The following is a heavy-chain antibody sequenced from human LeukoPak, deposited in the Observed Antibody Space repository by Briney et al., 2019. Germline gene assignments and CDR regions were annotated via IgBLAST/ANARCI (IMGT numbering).Heavy chain of an antibody. V-gene: IGHV4-39*02. CDR3: AREAVGSSQFDY. D-gene: IGHD6-6*01. CDR2: IYYSGST. CDR1: GGSISSSNYY. Sequence: SETLSLTCTVSGGSISSSNYYWGWIRQPPGKGLEWIGNIYYSGSTFYNSSLKSRVTIFVDTSRTQFSLKLTSVTAADTAVYYCAREAVGSSQFDYWGQGTLVTVSS. J-gene: IGHJ4*02.